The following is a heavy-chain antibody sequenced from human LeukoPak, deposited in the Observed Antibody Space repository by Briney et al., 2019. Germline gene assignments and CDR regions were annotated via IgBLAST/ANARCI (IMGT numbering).Heavy chain of an antibody. CDR1: GGSISSSSYY. CDR3: ASASYDYVWGSYRFSPYFDY. CDR2: IFYSGST. V-gene: IGHV4-39*01. D-gene: IGHD3-16*02. J-gene: IGHJ4*02. Sequence: SETLSLTCTVSGGSISSSSYYWGWIRQPPGKGLEWIGSIFYSGSTYCNPSLKSRVTISVDTSKNQFSLKLSSVTAADTAVYYCASASYDYVWGSYRFSPYFDYWGQGTLVTVSS.